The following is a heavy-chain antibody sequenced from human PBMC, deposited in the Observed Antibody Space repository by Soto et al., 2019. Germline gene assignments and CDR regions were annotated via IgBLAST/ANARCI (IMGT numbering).Heavy chain of an antibody. J-gene: IGHJ5*01. Sequence: PGGSLRLSCAASGFTFSNYAMSWVRQAPGKGLEWVSTLSGSGSSTYYTDSVKGRFTISRDNSRNTEYLLMNSLRAEDTAVYYCAQGAWSGYYPNWFDSWGQGTLVTVSS. D-gene: IGHD3-3*01. CDR1: GFTFSNYA. CDR3: AQGAWSGYYPNWFDS. CDR2: LSGSGSST. V-gene: IGHV3-23*01.